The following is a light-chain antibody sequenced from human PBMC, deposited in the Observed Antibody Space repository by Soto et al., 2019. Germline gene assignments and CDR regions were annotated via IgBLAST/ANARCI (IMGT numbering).Light chain of an antibody. Sequence: QSALTQPASVSGSPGQSITISCTGTSSDVGGHNSVSWYRQDPGKAPKFMIYDVSNRPSGVSDRFSGSKSGNTASLTISGLQIEDEADYYCSSFTSSVTYVFGTGTKVTVL. J-gene: IGLJ1*01. CDR2: DVS. V-gene: IGLV2-14*01. CDR3: SSFTSSVTYV. CDR1: SSDVGGHNS.